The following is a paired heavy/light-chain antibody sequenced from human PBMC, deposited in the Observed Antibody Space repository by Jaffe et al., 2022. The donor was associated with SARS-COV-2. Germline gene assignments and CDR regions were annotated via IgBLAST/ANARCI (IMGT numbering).Light chain of an antibody. CDR3: VQVLQTPFT. Sequence: DIVMTQSPLSLPVTPGEPASISCRSSQSLLNNNGYNYLDWYLQKPGQSPQLLIYLGSNRASGVPDRFSVSGSGTDFTLKISRVEAEDVGVYYCVQVLQTPFTFGPGTKVDIK. CDR1: QSLLNNNGYNY. V-gene: IGKV2-28*01. J-gene: IGKJ3*01. CDR2: LGS.
Heavy chain of an antibody. D-gene: IGHD3-22*01. CDR1: GYTFTDYA. V-gene: IGHV1-3*01. Sequence: QVQLVQSGAEVKKPGASVKVSCKASGYTFTDYAIHWVRQAPGERLEWMGWINAGNSDTKFSQKFQGRVTFTRDTFATTAYMDLSSLTSEDTAVYYCARDSVPAPGYYLDKWGQGTLVTVSS. CDR2: INAGNSDT. J-gene: IGHJ4*02. CDR3: ARDSVPAPGYYLDK.